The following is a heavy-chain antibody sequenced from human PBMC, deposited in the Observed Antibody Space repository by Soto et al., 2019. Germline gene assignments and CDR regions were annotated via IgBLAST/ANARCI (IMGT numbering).Heavy chain of an antibody. D-gene: IGHD2-8*01. J-gene: IGHJ3*02. V-gene: IGHV3-30-3*01. CDR2: ISYDGSNK. CDR1: GFTFSSYA. CDR3: ARVGRYCTNGVCPGAFDI. Sequence: GGSLRLSCAASGFTFSSYAMHWVRQAPGKGLGWVAVISYDGSNKYYADSGNGRFTISRDNSKNTLYLQMNSLRAEDTAVYYCARVGRYCTNGVCPGAFDIWGQGTMVTVSS.